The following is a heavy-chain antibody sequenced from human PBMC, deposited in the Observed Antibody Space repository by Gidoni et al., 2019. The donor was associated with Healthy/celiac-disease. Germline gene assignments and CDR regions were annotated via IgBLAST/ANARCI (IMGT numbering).Heavy chain of an antibody. V-gene: IGHV1-18*01. Sequence: QVQLVQSGAEVKKPGASVKVCCKASGYTFTSYGISWGLQAPGQGLEWMGGISAYNGNTNYARKLQGRVTMTTDTSTSTAYMELRSLRSDDTAVYYCARDPFPAAAGPYYYGMDVWGQGTTVTVSS. J-gene: IGHJ6*02. CDR2: ISAYNGNT. D-gene: IGHD6-13*01. CDR1: GYTFTSYG. CDR3: ARDPFPAAAGPYYYGMDV.